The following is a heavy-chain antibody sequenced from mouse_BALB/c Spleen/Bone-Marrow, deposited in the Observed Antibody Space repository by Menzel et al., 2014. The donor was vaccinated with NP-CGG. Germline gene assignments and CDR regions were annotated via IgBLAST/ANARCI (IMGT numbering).Heavy chain of an antibody. Sequence: EVQRVESGGGLVKSGGSLKLSCAASGFTFNSHGMSWVRQTPEKRLEWVATISGGGSYTFYPDSVKGRFTISRDNAKNNLYLQLSSLRSEDTALYYCARHAYYDQTEVSFVYWGQGTLVTVSA. D-gene: IGHD2-4*01. CDR1: GFTFNSHG. J-gene: IGHJ3*01. CDR2: ISGGGSYT. CDR3: ARHAYYDQTEVSFVY. V-gene: IGHV5-9-2*01.